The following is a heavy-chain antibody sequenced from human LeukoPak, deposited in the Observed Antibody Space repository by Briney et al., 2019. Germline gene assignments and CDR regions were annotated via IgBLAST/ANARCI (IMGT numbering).Heavy chain of an antibody. J-gene: IGHJ6*03. D-gene: IGHD6-19*01. Sequence: SETLSLTCAVYGGSFSGYYWSWIRQPPGKGLEWIGEINHSGSTNYNPSLKSRVTISVDTSKNQFSLKLSSVTAADTAVYYCAKKPGTGGYSSFYYYYYMDVWGKGTTVTVSS. CDR1: GGSFSGYY. CDR3: AKKPGTGGYSSFYYYYYMDV. V-gene: IGHV4-34*01. CDR2: INHSGST.